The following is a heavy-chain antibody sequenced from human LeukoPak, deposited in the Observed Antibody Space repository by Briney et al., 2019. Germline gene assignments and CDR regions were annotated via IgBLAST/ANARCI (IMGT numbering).Heavy chain of an antibody. CDR2: INPSGGST. V-gene: IGHV1-46*01. CDR1: GYTFTSYY. Sequence: ASVKVSCKASGYTFTSYYMHWVRQAPGQGLEWMGIINPSGGSTSYAQKFQGRVTMTRDTSTSTVYMELSSLRSEDTAVCYCARESGQQLVRYYYYGMDVWGQGTTVTVSS. J-gene: IGHJ6*02. CDR3: ARESGQQLVRYYYYGMDV. D-gene: IGHD6-13*01.